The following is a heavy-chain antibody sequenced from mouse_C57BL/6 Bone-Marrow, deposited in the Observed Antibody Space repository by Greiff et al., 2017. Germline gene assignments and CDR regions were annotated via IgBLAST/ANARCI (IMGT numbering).Heavy chain of an antibody. CDR2: ISSGGSST. D-gene: IGHD1-1*01. Sequence: DVMLVESGGDLVKPGGSLKLSCAASGFTFSSYGMSWVRQTPDKRLEWVATISSGGSSTYYPDCVKGRFTISRDNAKNTLYLQMSSLKSEDTAMYYCARRITTGGQGTLVTVSA. CDR1: GFTFSSYG. J-gene: IGHJ3*01. CDR3: ARRITT. V-gene: IGHV5-6*02.